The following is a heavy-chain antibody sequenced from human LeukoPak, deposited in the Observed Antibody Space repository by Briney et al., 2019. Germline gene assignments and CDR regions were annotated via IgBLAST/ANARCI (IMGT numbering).Heavy chain of an antibody. J-gene: IGHJ6*02. CDR2: ISYDGSNK. CDR3: ARVMGRGWLGTDYYGMDV. Sequence: GGSLRLSCAASGFTFSSYAMHWVRQAPGKGLEWVAVISYDGSNKYYADSVKGRFTISRDNSKNTLYLQMNSLRAEDTAVYYCARVMGRGWLGTDYYGMDVWGQGTTVTVSS. CDR1: GFTFSSYA. D-gene: IGHD6-19*01. V-gene: IGHV3-30*04.